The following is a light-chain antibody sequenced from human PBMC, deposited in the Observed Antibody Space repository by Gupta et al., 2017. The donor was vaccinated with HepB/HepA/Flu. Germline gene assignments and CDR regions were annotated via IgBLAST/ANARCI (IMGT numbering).Light chain of an antibody. CDR3: AAWDGSLNGWV. J-gene: IGLJ3*02. Sequence: SVLTQPPSASGTPGQRVTISCSGGSSNIGSNTVSWYQQLPGPAPKLLIYSDNQRPAGVPDRLSGSKSGTSASLAISGLQSEDDADYYCAAWDGSLNGWVFGGGTKLTVL. CDR1: SSNIGSNT. V-gene: IGLV1-44*01. CDR2: SDN.